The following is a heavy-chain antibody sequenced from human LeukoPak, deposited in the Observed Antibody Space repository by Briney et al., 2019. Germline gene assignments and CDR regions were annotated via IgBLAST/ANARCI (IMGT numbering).Heavy chain of an antibody. CDR3: ARAPPYYCSSTSCYPGAFDI. CDR2: IYYSRST. Sequence: PSETLSLTCTVSGGSISSYYWSWIRQPPGKGLEWIGYIYYSRSTNYNPSLKSRVTISVDTSKNQFSLKLSSVTAADTAVYYCARAPPYYCSSTSCYPGAFDIWGQGTMVTVSS. D-gene: IGHD2-2*01. V-gene: IGHV4-59*01. CDR1: GGSISSYY. J-gene: IGHJ3*02.